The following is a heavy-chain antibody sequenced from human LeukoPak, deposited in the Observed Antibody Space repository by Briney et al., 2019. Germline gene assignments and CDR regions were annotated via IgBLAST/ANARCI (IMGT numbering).Heavy chain of an antibody. J-gene: IGHJ4*02. Sequence: SETLSLTCTVSGGSISSYYWSWIRQPPGKGLTWIGDIYYSGSTNYNPSLKSRVTISVDTSKNQFSLRLSSVTAADTAVYYSARLASGSYGPLTPFDYWGQGTLVTVSS. CDR1: GGSISSYY. D-gene: IGHD1-26*01. CDR3: ARLASGSYGPLTPFDY. V-gene: IGHV4-59*08. CDR2: IYYSGST.